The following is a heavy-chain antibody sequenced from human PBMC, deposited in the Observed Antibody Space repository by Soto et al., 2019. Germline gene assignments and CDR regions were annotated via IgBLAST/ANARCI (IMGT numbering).Heavy chain of an antibody. J-gene: IGHJ4*02. CDR3: ARDTNGDSPFDY. V-gene: IGHV1-69*08. Sequence: QVQPVQSGAEVKKPGSSVKVSCKASGGTFSSYTISWVRQAPGQGLEWMGRIIPILGIANYAQKFQGRVTITADKSTSTAYMELSSLRSEDTAVYYCARDTNGDSPFDYWGQGTLVTVSS. CDR2: IIPILGIA. CDR1: GGTFSSYT. D-gene: IGHD4-17*01.